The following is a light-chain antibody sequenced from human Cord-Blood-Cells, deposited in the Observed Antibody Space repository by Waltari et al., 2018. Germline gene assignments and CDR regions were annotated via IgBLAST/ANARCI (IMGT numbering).Light chain of an antibody. CDR3: QQRCNWPPA. CDR2: DAS. J-gene: IGKJ1*01. CDR1: QSASSY. V-gene: IGKV3-11*01. Sequence: EIVLTQSPATLSLSPGERATLSCRASQSASSYLAWYQQKPGQAPRLLIYDASNRATGIPARFSGSESETDFTLTISSLEPEDFAVYYCQQRCNWPPAFGQGTKVEIK.